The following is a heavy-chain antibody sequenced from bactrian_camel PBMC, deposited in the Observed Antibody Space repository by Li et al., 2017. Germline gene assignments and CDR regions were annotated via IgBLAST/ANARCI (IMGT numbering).Heavy chain of an antibody. CDR3: APVVSNY. J-gene: IGHJ4*01. CDR1: RYPSSGYC. CDR2: INSVSGST. D-gene: IGHD2*01. V-gene: IGHV3S1*01. Sequence: HVQLVESGGGLVQAGGSLRLSCTASRYPSSGYCMAWVRQAPGKGLEWVSTINSVSGSTYYADSVKGRFTISRDNAKNTLYLQMDSVKSEDTATYFCAPVVSNYWGQGTQVTVS.